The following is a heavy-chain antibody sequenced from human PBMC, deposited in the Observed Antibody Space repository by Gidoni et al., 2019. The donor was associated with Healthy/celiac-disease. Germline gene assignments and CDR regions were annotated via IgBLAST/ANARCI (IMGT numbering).Heavy chain of an antibody. J-gene: IGHJ4*02. V-gene: IGHV3-21*01. CDR1: GFTFSSYS. D-gene: IGHD1-26*01. CDR2: ISSSSSYI. CDR3: ARGGDYVDY. Sequence: EVQLVESGGGLVKPGGSLFLSCAATGFTFSSYSMNWVRHAPGKGLEWVASISSSSSYIYYADSVKGRFTISRDNAKNSLYLQMNSLRDEDTAVYYCARGGDYVDYWGQGTLVTVSS.